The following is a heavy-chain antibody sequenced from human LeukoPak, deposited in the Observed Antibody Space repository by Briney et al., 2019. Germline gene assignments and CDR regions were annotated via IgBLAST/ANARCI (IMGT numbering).Heavy chain of an antibody. CDR3: ARCVWGSYRRVGKPFDY. CDR2: IIPILGIA. CDR1: GGTFSSYA. J-gene: IGHJ4*02. Sequence: ASVKVSCKASGGTFSSYAISWVRQAPGQGLEWMGRIIPILGIANYAQKFQGRVTITADKSTSTAYMELSSLRSEDTAVYYCARCVWGSYRRVGKPFDYWGQGTLVTVSS. V-gene: IGHV1-69*04. D-gene: IGHD3-16*02.